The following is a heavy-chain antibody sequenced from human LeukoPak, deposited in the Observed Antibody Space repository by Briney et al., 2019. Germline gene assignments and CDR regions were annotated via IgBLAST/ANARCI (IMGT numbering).Heavy chain of an antibody. J-gene: IGHJ3*01. CDR3: AKVGSNSWGIFDV. D-gene: IGHD6-13*01. V-gene: IGHV3-30*02. CDR2: IRDDGSTK. CDR1: GFIFRSYG. Sequence: PGGSLRLSCAASGFIFRSYGIHWVRQAPGKGLEWVAFIRDDGSTKYYADSVKGRFTISRDNSKNTLYLQMNSLRVDDTAIYYCAKVGSNSWGIFDVWGQGTMVTVSS.